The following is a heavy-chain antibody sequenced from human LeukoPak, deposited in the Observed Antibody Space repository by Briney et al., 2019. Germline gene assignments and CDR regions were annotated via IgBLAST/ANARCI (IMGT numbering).Heavy chain of an antibody. CDR3: ARGVGFGDRTPYYFDY. CDR1: GGSFSGYY. Sequence: SETLSLTCAVYGGSFSGYYWSWIRQPPGKGLEWIGEINHSGSTNYNPSLESRVTISVDTSKNQFSLRLSSVTAADTAVYYCARGVGFGDRTPYYFDYWGQGTLVTVSS. V-gene: IGHV4-34*01. J-gene: IGHJ4*02. D-gene: IGHD3-10*01. CDR2: INHSGST.